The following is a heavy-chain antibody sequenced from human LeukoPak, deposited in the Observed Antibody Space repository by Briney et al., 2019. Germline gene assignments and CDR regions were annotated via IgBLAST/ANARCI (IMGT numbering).Heavy chain of an antibody. CDR2: IKQDGSEK. Sequence: GGSLRLSCAASGFTFSSYWMSWVRQAPGKGLEWVANIKQDGSEKYYVDSVKGRFTISRDNAKNSLYLQMNSLRAEDTAVYYCASDYCSSTSCYAFDYWGQGALVTVSS. CDR1: GFTFSSYW. D-gene: IGHD2-2*01. V-gene: IGHV3-7*01. J-gene: IGHJ4*02. CDR3: ASDYCSSTSCYAFDY.